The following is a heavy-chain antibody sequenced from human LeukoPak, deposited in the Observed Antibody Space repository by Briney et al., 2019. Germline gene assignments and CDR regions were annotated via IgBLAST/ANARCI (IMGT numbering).Heavy chain of an antibody. D-gene: IGHD2-2*02. CDR2: ISNRSSYI. V-gene: IGHV3-21*01. CDR3: AREWDIVVVPAAISGMDV. Sequence: GGSLRLSCAASGFTFSSYSMNWGRHAPQKGLEWVSSISNRSSYIYDADSVKRRFTIARDNAKNSLYLQMTSLRAEDRAVYCCAREWDIVVVPAAISGMDVWGQGTTVTVSS. CDR1: GFTFSSYS. J-gene: IGHJ6*02.